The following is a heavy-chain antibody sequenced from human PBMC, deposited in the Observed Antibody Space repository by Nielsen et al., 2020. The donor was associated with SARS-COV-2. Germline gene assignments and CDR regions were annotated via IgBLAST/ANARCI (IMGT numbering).Heavy chain of an antibody. CDR1: GYTFTSYA. J-gene: IGHJ4*02. V-gene: IGHV1-3*02. CDR2: SNAGNGNT. Sequence: ASVKVSCKASGYTFTSYAMHWVRQAPGQRLEWMGWSNAGNGNTKYSQEFQGRVTITRDTSASTAYMELSSLRSEDTAVYYCARGPPDSSGTLADYWGQGTLVTVSS. CDR3: ARGPPDSSGTLADY. D-gene: IGHD3-22*01.